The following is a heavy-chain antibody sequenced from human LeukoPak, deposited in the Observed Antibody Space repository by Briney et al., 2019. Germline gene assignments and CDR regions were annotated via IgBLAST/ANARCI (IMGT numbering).Heavy chain of an antibody. D-gene: IGHD4-17*01. Sequence: SQTLSLTCAISGDSVSSNSAAWNWIRQSPARGLEWLGRTYYRSKWYNDYAVSVKSRITINPDTSKNQFSLQLNSVTPEDTAVYYCGGVTTDYYYYGMDVWGKGTTVTVSS. CDR3: GGVTTDYYYYGMDV. V-gene: IGHV6-1*01. CDR1: GDSVSSNSAA. J-gene: IGHJ6*04. CDR2: TYYRSKWYN.